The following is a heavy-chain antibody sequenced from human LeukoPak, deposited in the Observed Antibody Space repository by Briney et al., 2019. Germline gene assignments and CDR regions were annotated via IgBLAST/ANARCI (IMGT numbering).Heavy chain of an antibody. J-gene: IGHJ4*02. CDR2: ISSSSSYI. CDR3: ARGQQRIDY. CDR1: GFAFSKLA. Sequence: SGGSLRLSCAASGFAFSKLAMGWVRQAPGKGLEWVSSISSSSSYIYYADSVKGRFTISRDNAKNSLYLQMNSLRAEDTAVYYCARGQQRIDYWGQGTLVTVSS. V-gene: IGHV3-21*01. D-gene: IGHD6-13*01.